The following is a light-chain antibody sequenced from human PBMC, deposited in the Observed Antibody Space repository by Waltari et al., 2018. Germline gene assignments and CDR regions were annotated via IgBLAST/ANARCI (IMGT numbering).Light chain of an antibody. V-gene: IGKV1-39*01. Sequence: DLQMTQSPSSLSASVGNRATIPCRASKNIRSYLSWYQQKPGIAPKLVIYAASTLQSGVPSRFSGSGSGTNFTLTITSLQAEDFATYFCQASYTTPYSFGQGTKVEIK. CDR2: AAS. J-gene: IGKJ2*03. CDR3: QASYTTPYS. CDR1: KNIRSY.